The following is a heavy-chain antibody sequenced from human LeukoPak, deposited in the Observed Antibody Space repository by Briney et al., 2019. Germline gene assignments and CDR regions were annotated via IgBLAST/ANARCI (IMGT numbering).Heavy chain of an antibody. CDR1: GFTFSSYA. J-gene: IGHJ4*02. CDR2: ISNGGGST. D-gene: IGHD2-15*01. CDR3: AKDRWGSGGSGGGDY. V-gene: IGHV3-23*01. Sequence: GRSLRLSCAASGFTFSSYAMTWVRQAPGKGLEWVSTISNGGGSTYYADSVKGRFTISRDNSKNTVYLRMSSLRAEDTAVYYCAKDRWGSGGSGGGDYWGQGTLVTVSS.